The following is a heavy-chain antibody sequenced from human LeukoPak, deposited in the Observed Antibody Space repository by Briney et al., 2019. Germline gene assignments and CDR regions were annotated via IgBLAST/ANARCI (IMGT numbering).Heavy chain of an antibody. CDR2: LQYDRTNV. CDR1: RFSFSSYG. V-gene: IGHV3-30*12. J-gene: IGHJ4*02. CDR3: ARRHGDY. Sequence: GGSLRLSCAASRFSFSSYGMHWVRQAPGKGLEWVAYLQYDRTNVQYADSVKGRFTISRDNSKNTLYLQMNSLRAEDTAVYYCARRHGDYWGQGTLVTVSS. D-gene: IGHD5/OR15-5a*01.